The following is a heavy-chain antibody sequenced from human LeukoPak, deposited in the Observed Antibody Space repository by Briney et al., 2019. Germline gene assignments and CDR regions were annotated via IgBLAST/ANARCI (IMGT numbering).Heavy chain of an antibody. CDR1: GGSFSGYY. J-gene: IGHJ4*02. V-gene: IGHV4-34*01. CDR3: ARLTGAPDY. Sequence: SETLSLTCAVYGGSFSGYYWSWIRQPPGKGLEWIGEINHSGSTNYNPSLKSRVTISVDTSKNQFSLKLSSVTAADTAVYSCARLTGAPDYWGQGTRVTVSS. D-gene: IGHD1-1*01. CDR2: INHSGST.